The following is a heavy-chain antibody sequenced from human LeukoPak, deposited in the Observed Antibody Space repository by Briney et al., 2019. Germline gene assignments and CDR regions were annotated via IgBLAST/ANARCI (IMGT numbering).Heavy chain of an antibody. CDR3: AKYYYDNSAYKGPFFDY. D-gene: IGHD3-22*01. J-gene: IGHJ4*02. Sequence: GGSLRLSCAASGFTFSSYEMNWVRQAPGKGLEWGSYISSSGSTIYYADSVKGRFTISRDNAKNSLYLQMNSLRAEDTAVYYCAKYYYDNSAYKGPFFDYWGQGTLVTVSS. V-gene: IGHV3-48*03. CDR2: ISSSGSTI. CDR1: GFTFSSYE.